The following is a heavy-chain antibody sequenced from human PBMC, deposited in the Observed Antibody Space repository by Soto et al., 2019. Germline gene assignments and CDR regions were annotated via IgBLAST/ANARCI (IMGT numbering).Heavy chain of an antibody. CDR1: GFIFSSYG. Sequence: QVLLGESGGDVVQPGRSLRLSCAASGFIFSSYGMNWVRQAPGKGLEWVAVIWYDGSNKYYADSVKGRFPISRDDSKDMGYLEMNSVRVDDTAVYYCARVGCSGGNCTYFYYMDGWGKGPTVTVSS. CDR2: IWYDGSNK. J-gene: IGHJ6*03. V-gene: IGHV3-33*01. CDR3: ARVGCSGGNCTYFYYMDG. D-gene: IGHD2-15*01.